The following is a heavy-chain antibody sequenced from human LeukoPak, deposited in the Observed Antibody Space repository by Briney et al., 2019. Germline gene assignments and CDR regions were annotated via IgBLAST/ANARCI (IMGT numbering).Heavy chain of an antibody. Sequence: SQTLSLTCAVSGGSISSGGYSWSWIRQPPGKGLEWIGYIYHSGSTYYNPSLKSRVTISVDRSKNQFSLKLSSVTAADTAVYYCARSSVAAAGYFEYWGQGTLVTVSS. D-gene: IGHD6-13*01. CDR3: ARSSVAAAGYFEY. CDR2: IYHSGST. V-gene: IGHV4-30-2*01. J-gene: IGHJ4*02. CDR1: GGSISSGGYS.